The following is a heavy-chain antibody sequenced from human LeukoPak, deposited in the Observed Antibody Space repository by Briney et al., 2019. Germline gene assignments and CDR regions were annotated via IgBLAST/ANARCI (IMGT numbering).Heavy chain of an antibody. J-gene: IGHJ4*02. D-gene: IGHD1-26*01. V-gene: IGHV3-33*01. CDR1: GISFSAHG. CDR3: VRDGVGATTYFGYFDH. Sequence: QAGGSLRLSCAASGISFSAHGMHWVRQAPGKGLEWVAIIRFDGSNIHYADSVKGRFTISRDNSKNTLYLQMNSLRAEDTAVYYCVRDGVGATTYFGYFDHWGQGNLVTVSS. CDR2: IRFDGSNI.